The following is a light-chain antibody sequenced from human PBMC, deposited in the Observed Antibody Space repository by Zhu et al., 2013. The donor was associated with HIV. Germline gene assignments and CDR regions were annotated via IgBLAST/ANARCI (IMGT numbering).Light chain of an antibody. J-gene: IGKJ4*01. CDR3: QQYDKFPRT. V-gene: IGKV1-33*01. Sequence: DIQMTQSPSSLSASVGDRVTITCQANHDISNYLNWFQYKPGKAPKLLIYDASTLESGVPSRFTGSGSGTHFTFTISSLQPEDIATYYCQQYDKFPRTFGGGTKVEIK. CDR1: HDISNY. CDR2: DAS.